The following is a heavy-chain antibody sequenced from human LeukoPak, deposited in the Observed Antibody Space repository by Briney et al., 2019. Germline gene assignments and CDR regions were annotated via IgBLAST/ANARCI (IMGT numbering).Heavy chain of an antibody. V-gene: IGHV4-59*08. D-gene: IGHD6-6*01. CDR1: GGSISSRY. CDR3: ARWQYTISSGWFDP. Sequence: SETLSLTCTLSGGSISSRYWSWIRQPPGKGLEWIGSIYYSGGTNYNPSLQGRVSVSVDTSKIQFSLKLSSVTAADTAVYYCARWQYTISSGWFDPWGQGTLVTVSS. CDR2: IYYSGGT. J-gene: IGHJ5*02.